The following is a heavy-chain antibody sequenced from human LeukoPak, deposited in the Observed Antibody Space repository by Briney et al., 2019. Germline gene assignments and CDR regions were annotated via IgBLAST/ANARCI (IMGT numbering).Heavy chain of an antibody. J-gene: IGHJ4*02. CDR2: IYYSGGT. CDR3: ASEYYDSSGYYYDY. CDR1: GGSISSGGYS. V-gene: IGHV4-30-4*07. D-gene: IGHD3-22*01. Sequence: SQTLSLTCAVSGGSISSGGYSWSWIRQPPGKGLEWIGYIYYSGGTHYNPSLKSRVTISVDTSKNQFSLKLSSVTAADTAVYYCASEYYDSSGYYYDYWGQGTLVTVSS.